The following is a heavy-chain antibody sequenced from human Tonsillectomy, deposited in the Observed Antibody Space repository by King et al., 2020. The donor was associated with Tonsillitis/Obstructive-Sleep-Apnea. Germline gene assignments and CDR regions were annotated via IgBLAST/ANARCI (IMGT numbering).Heavy chain of an antibody. V-gene: IGHV3-48*02. CDR1: GFTFSSYS. CDR3: ARRNYDCWSGNYYYYMDV. J-gene: IGHJ6*03. D-gene: IGHD3-3*01. Sequence: VQLVESGGGLVQPGGSLRLSCAASGFTFSSYSMNWVRQAPGKGLEWVSYISSSSSTIYYADSVKGRFTISRDNAKNSLYLQMNSLRDEDTAGYYCARRNYDCWSGNYYYYMDVWGKGTTVTVSS. CDR2: ISSSSSTI.